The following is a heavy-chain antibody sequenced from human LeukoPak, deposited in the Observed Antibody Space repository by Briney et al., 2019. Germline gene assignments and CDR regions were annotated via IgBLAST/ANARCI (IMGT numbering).Heavy chain of an antibody. V-gene: IGHV4-34*01. CDR2: INHSGST. CDR3: ARETYNWNSNWFDP. CDR1: GGSLSGYY. D-gene: IGHD1-7*01. Sequence: PSETLSLTCAVYGGSLSGYYWSWIRQPPGKGLEWIGEINHSGSTNYNPSLKSRVTISVDTSKNQFSLKLSSVTAADTAVYYCARETYNWNSNWFDPWGQGTLVTVSS. J-gene: IGHJ5*02.